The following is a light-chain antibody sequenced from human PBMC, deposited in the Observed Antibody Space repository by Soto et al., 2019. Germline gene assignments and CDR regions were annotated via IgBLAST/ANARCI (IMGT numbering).Light chain of an antibody. V-gene: IGKV3-15*01. CDR2: GAS. CDR3: QQHSNWTPLT. Sequence: EMVMTQSPATLSVSPGARATLSCRASQSVRSNLAWYQQKPGQAPRLLIYGASTRATGIPARFSGSGSGTEFTLTISSLQSDALPVYYCQQHSNWTPLTFGKGTKVEIK. CDR1: QSVRSN. J-gene: IGKJ1*01.